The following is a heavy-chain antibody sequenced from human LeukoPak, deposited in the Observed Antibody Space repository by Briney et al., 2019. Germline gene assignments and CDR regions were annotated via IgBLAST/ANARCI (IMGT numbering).Heavy chain of an antibody. CDR1: GGSISSSSYY. V-gene: IGHV4-39*01. J-gene: IGHJ4*02. CDR3: ARRKESYFDY. Sequence: SETLPLTCTVSGGSISSSSYYWGWIRQPPGKGLEWIGSIYYSGSTYYNPSLKSRVTISVDTSKNQFSLKLSSVTAADTAVYYCARRKESYFDYWGQGTLVTVSS. CDR2: IYYSGST.